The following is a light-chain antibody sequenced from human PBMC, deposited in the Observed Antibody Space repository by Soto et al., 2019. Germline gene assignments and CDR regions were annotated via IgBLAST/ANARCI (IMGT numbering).Light chain of an antibody. J-gene: IGKJ3*01. V-gene: IGKV1-39*01. CDR1: QYISTH. CDR3: QQSYTAPRT. Sequence: DIQMTQSPSSQSASVGDRVTITCRASQYISTHLSWYQHKPGRAPQLLISAASSLQVGVPSRFSGSGSGTDFTLTISNLQPADFATYYCQQSYTAPRTFGPGTTVDMK. CDR2: AAS.